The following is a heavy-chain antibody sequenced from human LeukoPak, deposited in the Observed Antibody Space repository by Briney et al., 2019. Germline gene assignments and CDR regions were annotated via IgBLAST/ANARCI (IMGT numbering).Heavy chain of an antibody. J-gene: IGHJ4*02. D-gene: IGHD6-6*01. CDR2: ISWNSGSI. V-gene: IGHV3-9*03. Sequence: PGRSLRLSCAASGFTFDDYAMHWFRQAPGKGLEWVSGISWNSGSIGYADSVKGRFTISRDNAKNSLYLQMNSLRAEDMALYYCAKDSEYSSSSGFDYWGQGTLVTVSS. CDR3: AKDSEYSSSSGFDY. CDR1: GFTFDDYA.